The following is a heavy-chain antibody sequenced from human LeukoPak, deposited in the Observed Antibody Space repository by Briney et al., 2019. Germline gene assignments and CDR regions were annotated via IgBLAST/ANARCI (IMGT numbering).Heavy chain of an antibody. D-gene: IGHD6-13*01. CDR3: AREGGRGYSSTRGRGYYYYGMDV. CDR2: INPSGGST. V-gene: IGHV1-46*01. J-gene: IGHJ6*02. CDR1: GYTFTSYY. Sequence: ASVTVSCKASGYTFTSYYMHWVRQAPGQGLEWMGIINPSGGSTSYAQKFQGRVTMTRDTSTSTVYMELSSLRSEDTAVYYCAREGGRGYSSTRGRGYYYYGMDVWGQGTTVTVSS.